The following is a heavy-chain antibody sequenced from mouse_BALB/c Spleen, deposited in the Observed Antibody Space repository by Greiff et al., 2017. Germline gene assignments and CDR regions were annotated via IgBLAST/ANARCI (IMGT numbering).Heavy chain of an antibody. CDR2: ISSGSSTI. J-gene: IGHJ1*01. Sequence: EVQGVESGGGLVQPGGSRKLSCAASGFTFSSFGMHWVRQAPEKGLEWVAYISSGSSTIYYADTVKGRFTISRDNPKNTLFLQMTSLRSEDTAMYYCARCGSSRYWYFDVWGAGTTVTVSS. V-gene: IGHV5-17*02. CDR3: ARCGSSRYWYFDV. D-gene: IGHD1-1*01. CDR1: GFTFSSFG.